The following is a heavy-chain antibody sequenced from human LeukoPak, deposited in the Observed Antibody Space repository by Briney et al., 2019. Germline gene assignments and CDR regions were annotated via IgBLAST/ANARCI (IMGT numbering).Heavy chain of an antibody. J-gene: IGHJ5*02. V-gene: IGHV4-39*01. CDR1: GGSISSSSYY. CDR2: IYYSGST. Sequence: SETRSLTCTVSGGSISSSSYYWGWIRQPPGKGLEWIGSIYYSGSTYYNPSLKSRVTISVDTSKNQFSLKLSSVTAADTAVYYCPREDTARSWFDPWGQGTLVTVSS. CDR3: PREDTARSWFDP. D-gene: IGHD5-18*01.